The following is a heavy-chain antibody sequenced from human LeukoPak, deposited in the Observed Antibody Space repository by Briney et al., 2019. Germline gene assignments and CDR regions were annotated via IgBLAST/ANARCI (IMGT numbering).Heavy chain of an antibody. J-gene: IGHJ3*02. CDR3: ASLAGGNSESSDAFDI. Sequence: ASVKVSCKASGYTFTSYYMDWVRQAPGQGLEWMGIINPSGGSTSYAQKFQGGLTMTRDMSTSTVYMELSSLRSEDTAVYYCASLAGGNSESSDAFDIWGQGTMVTVSS. CDR2: INPSGGST. V-gene: IGHV1-46*01. D-gene: IGHD4-23*01. CDR1: GYTFTSYY.